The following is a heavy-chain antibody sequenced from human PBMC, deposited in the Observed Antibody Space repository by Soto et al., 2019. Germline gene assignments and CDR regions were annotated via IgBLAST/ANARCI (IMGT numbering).Heavy chain of an antibody. Sequence: EVQLVESGGGLVQPGGSLRLSCVASGFTFNSHTMNWVRQVPGKGLEWLSYSSDSSSTIYYADSVKGRFTISRDNAKNSLYLQMNSLRADDTAVYYCAREVGATGYWGQGTLVTVSS. CDR3: AREVGATGY. V-gene: IGHV3-48*04. D-gene: IGHD1-26*01. CDR2: SSDSSSTI. J-gene: IGHJ4*02. CDR1: GFTFNSHT.